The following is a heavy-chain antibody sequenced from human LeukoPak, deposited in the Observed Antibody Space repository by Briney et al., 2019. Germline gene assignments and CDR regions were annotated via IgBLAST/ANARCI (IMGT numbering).Heavy chain of an antibody. Sequence: GGSLRLSCAASGFTFSRYWMHWVRQAPGKGLEWVAVISYDGNNRYYADSVKGRFTISRYNSKNTLYLQMNSLRAKDTAVYYCAKVKGEVIGAFDIWGQGTMVTVSS. CDR2: ISYDGNNR. CDR3: AKVKGEVIGAFDI. V-gene: IGHV3-30*18. D-gene: IGHD3-16*01. J-gene: IGHJ3*02. CDR1: GFTFSRYW.